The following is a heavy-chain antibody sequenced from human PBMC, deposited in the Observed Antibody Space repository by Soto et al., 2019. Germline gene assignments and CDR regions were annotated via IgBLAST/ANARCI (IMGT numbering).Heavy chain of an antibody. CDR3: ARLPAATTVTTPAAYFDY. J-gene: IGHJ4*02. D-gene: IGHD4-17*01. Sequence: QVQLVQSGAEVKKPGASVKVSCKASGYTFTGYYMYWVRQAPGQGLEWMGWINPNSGATNYAQKFQGRVTMTRDTSISTANMELARLRFDDTAIYYCARLPAATTVTTPAAYFDYWGQGTLVTVSS. V-gene: IGHV1-2*02. CDR1: GYTFTGYY. CDR2: INPNSGAT.